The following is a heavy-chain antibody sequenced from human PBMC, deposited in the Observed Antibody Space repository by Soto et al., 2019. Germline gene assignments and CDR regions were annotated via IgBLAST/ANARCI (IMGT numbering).Heavy chain of an antibody. V-gene: IGHV1-69*13. D-gene: IGHD3-10*01. J-gene: IGHJ6*02. CDR3: ARNYYGSGSYGSGYYYYGMEV. CDR2: IIPIFGTA. Sequence: GASVKVSCKASGGTFSSYAISWVRQAPGHGLEWMGGIIPIFGTANYAQKFQGRVTITADESTSTDYMELSSLRSEDTAVYYCARNYYGSGSYGSGYYYYGMEVWGQGTTVTVSS. CDR1: GGTFSSYA.